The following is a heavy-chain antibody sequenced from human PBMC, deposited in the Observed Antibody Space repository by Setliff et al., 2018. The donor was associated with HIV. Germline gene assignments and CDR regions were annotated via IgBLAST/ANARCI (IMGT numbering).Heavy chain of an antibody. V-gene: IGHV4-61*01. J-gene: IGHJ3*01. CDR1: GGSISSSSYY. Sequence: SETLSLTCTVSGGSISSSSYYWSWLRQPPGKGLEWIGYISYTGSTNYNPSLKSRLTISLDTSKNQFFLKLSSVTAADTAIYYCARDQPGYYDSRGFPLDAFDVWGQGTVVTVSS. CDR3: ARDQPGYYDSRGFPLDAFDV. CDR2: ISYTGST. D-gene: IGHD3-22*01.